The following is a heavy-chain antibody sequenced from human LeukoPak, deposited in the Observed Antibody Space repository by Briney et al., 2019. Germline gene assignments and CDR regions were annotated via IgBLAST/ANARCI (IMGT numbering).Heavy chain of an antibody. D-gene: IGHD6-13*01. V-gene: IGHV3-23*01. J-gene: IGHJ4*02. CDR3: AKSRSSGISSSNY. Sequence: GGSLRLSCAVSGFTFSNYAMGWVRQARERGLELVSTISGSGDNTYFADSVKGRFTISRDNSNNTLYVQMDSLRVEDTAAYYCAKSRSSGISSSNYWGQGTLVSVSS. CDR2: ISGSGDNT. CDR1: GFTFSNYA.